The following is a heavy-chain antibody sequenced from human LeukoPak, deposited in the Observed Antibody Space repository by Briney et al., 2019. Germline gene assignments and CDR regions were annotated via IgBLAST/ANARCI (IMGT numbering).Heavy chain of an antibody. V-gene: IGHV3-23*01. CDR3: ANARLGSSWYENFDY. CDR2: ISGSGGST. D-gene: IGHD6-13*01. J-gene: IGHJ4*02. CDR1: GFTFSSYA. Sequence: GGSLRLSCAASGFTFSSYAMSWVRQAPGKGLEWVSAISGSGGSTYYADSVKRRFTISRDNSKNTLYLQMNSLRAEDTAVYYCANARLGSSWYENFDYWGQGTLVTVSS.